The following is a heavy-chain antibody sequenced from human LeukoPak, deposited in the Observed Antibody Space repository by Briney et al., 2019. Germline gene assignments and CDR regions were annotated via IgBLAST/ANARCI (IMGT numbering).Heavy chain of an antibody. CDR1: GYTFTNYD. V-gene: IGHV1-8*01. CDR3: ARAGYYYDSSGYSVDF. D-gene: IGHD3-22*01. Sequence: ASVKVSCKASGYTFTNYDINWVRQATGQGLEWMGWMNPNSGNTGYAQKFQGRVTMTRQTSITTAYMELSSLRSEDTAVYYCARAGYYYDSSGYSVDFWGQGTLVTVSS. J-gene: IGHJ4*02. CDR2: MNPNSGNT.